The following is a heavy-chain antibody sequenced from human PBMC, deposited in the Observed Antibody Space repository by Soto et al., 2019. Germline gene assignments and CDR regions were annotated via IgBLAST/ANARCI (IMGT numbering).Heavy chain of an antibody. CDR3: ARRIEWELAHGFDP. V-gene: IGHV4-39*01. CDR1: GGSISSSSYY. D-gene: IGHD1-26*01. J-gene: IGHJ5*02. Sequence: SETLSLTCTVSGGSISSSSYYWGWIRQPPGKGLEWIGSIYYSGSTYYNPSLKSRVTISVDTSKNQFSLKLSSVTAADTAVYYCARRIEWELAHGFDPWGQGTLVTVSS. CDR2: IYYSGST.